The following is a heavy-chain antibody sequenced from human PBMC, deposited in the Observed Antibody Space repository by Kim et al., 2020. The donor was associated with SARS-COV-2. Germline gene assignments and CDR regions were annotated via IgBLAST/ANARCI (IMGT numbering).Heavy chain of an antibody. CDR2: INTNTGNP. V-gene: IGHV7-4-1*02. D-gene: IGHD5-18*01. CDR3: AREKYSYGLNWFDP. Sequence: ASGKVSCKASGYTFTSYAMNWVRQAPGQGLEWMGWINTNTGNPTYTQGFTGRFVFSLDTSVSTAYLQISSLKAEDTAVYYCAREKYSYGLNWFDPWGQGTLVSVSS. CDR1: GYTFTSYA. J-gene: IGHJ5*02.